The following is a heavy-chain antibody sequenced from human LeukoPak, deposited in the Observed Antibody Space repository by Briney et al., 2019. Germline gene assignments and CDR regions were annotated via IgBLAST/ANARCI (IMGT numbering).Heavy chain of an antibody. CDR1: GFTFSSYN. CDR2: ISRSGDRT. CDR3: AKGYYGSGSYGWFDY. D-gene: IGHD3-10*01. J-gene: IGHJ4*02. Sequence: PGGSLRLSCVASGFTFSSYNMNWVRQAPGKGLEWVSTISRSGDRTYYADSVKGRFTISRDNSKNTLFLQMNSLRAEDTAVYYCAKGYYGSGSYGWFDYWGQGTLVTVSS. V-gene: IGHV3-23*01.